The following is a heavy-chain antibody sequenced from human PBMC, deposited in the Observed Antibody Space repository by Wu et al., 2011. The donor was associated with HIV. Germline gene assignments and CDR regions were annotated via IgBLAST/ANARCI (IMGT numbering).Heavy chain of an antibody. CDR1: GYTFTGYY. V-gene: IGHV1-2*02. Sequence: QVQLVQSGAEVKKPGASVKVSCKASGYTFTGYYMHWVRQAPGQGLEWMGWINPNSGGTNYAQKFQGRVTMTRDTSISTAYMELSRLRSDDTAVYYCASEVGAVAGPDPNDYYYYYGMDVWGQGTTVTVSS. D-gene: IGHD6-19*01. CDR3: ASEVGAVAGPDPNDYYYYYGMDV. J-gene: IGHJ6*02. CDR2: INPNSGGT.